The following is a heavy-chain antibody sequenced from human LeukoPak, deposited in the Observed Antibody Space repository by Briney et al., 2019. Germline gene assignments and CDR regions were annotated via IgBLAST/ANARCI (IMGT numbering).Heavy chain of an antibody. V-gene: IGHV4-59*01. Sequence: TSETLSLTCAVYGGSFSGYYWSWIRQPPGKGLEWIGYIYYSGSTNYNPSLKSRVTISVDTSKNQFSLKLSSVTAADTAVYYCARAGYYYYMDVWGKGTTVTVSS. CDR2: IYYSGST. CDR3: ARAGYYYYMDV. CDR1: GGSFSGYY. J-gene: IGHJ6*03.